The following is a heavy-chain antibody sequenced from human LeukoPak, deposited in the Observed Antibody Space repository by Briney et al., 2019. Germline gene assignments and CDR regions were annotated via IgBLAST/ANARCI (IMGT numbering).Heavy chain of an antibody. J-gene: IGHJ4*02. CDR1: GFTFSSYA. V-gene: IGHV3-30*01. Sequence: GRSLRLSCAASGFTFSSYAMHWVRQAPGKGLEWVAVISYDGSNKYYADSVKGRFTISRDNSKNTLYLQMNSLRAEDTAVYYCARDQSAARPDYFDYWGQGTLVTVSS. CDR2: ISYDGSNK. D-gene: IGHD6-6*01. CDR3: ARDQSAARPDYFDY.